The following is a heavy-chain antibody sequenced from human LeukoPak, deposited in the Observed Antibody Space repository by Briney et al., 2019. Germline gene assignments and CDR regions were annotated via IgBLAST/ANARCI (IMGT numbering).Heavy chain of an antibody. D-gene: IGHD3-10*01. CDR2: IYPDDSDT. CDR3: ARCADLGSLRQNWFDP. Sequence: GESLKISCKGSGYSFTTYWIVWVRQVPGKGLEWMGIIYPDDSDTRYSPSLQGHVTISVDKSTSTAHLQWSSLKASDTAMYYCARCADLGSLRQNWFDPWGQGTLVTVSS. CDR1: GYSFTTYW. V-gene: IGHV5-51*01. J-gene: IGHJ5*02.